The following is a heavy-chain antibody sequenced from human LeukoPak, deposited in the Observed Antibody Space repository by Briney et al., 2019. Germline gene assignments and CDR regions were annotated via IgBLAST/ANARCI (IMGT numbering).Heavy chain of an antibody. CDR3: AGGASLLKDGFYV. D-gene: IGHD2-15*01. CDR1: GVSISAYY. V-gene: IGHV4-4*07. J-gene: IGHJ3*01. CDR2: IYASGRS. Sequence: PSETLSLTCTVSGVSISAYYWTWIRHPAAGGPEWIGRIYASGRSYYNPSLRSRVTMSLDKSNTQFSLSLDSVTAADTAFYYWAGGASLLKDGFYVWGQGRIVTVSS.